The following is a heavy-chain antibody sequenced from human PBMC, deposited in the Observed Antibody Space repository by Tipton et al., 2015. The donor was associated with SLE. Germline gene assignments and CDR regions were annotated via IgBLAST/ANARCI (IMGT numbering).Heavy chain of an antibody. CDR2: ISYDGSNR. J-gene: IGHJ6*02. D-gene: IGHD4-17*01. V-gene: IGHV3-30*04. Sequence: SLRLSCAASGFTFTTYAMHWVRQAPGKGLEWVAVISYDGSNRYYADPVKGRFTISRDNSKNTLYLQMNSLRAEDTAVYYCARALGDYGYYYGMDVWGQGTTVTVSS. CDR1: GFTFTTYA. CDR3: ARALGDYGYYYGMDV.